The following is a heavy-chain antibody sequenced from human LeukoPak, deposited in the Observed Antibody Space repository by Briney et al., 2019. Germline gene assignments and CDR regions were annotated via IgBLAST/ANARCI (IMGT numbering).Heavy chain of an antibody. Sequence: GGSLRLSCAASGFSFTYDCMSWVRQAPGKGLEWVGRIKSKSDGGTTDYAAPVKGRFTISRDDSKNTLYLQMNSLKTEDTAVYYCTTADVLTGNWGQGTLVTVSS. CDR3: TTADVLTGN. D-gene: IGHD3-9*01. V-gene: IGHV3-15*01. J-gene: IGHJ4*02. CDR2: IKSKSDGGTT. CDR1: GFSFTYDC.